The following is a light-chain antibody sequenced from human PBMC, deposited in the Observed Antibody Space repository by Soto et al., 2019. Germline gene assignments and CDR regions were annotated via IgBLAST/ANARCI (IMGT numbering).Light chain of an antibody. CDR2: GAS. V-gene: IGKV3-20*01. Sequence: VLTQTAGTQAWSPGGRATLSCRASQSVSRRLAWYQQRPGQSPRLLISGASMRASGVPVRFIGSGSGTDFTLTITRLEPEDFAVYYCQQYGGSPITFRLGTRLEIK. CDR1: QSVSRR. CDR3: QQYGGSPIT. J-gene: IGKJ5*01.